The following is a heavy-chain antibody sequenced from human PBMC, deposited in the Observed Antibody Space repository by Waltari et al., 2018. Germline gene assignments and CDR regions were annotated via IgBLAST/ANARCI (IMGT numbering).Heavy chain of an antibody. CDR1: GFTFGDYT. CDR2: KAYGGTP. J-gene: IGHJ4*02. D-gene: IGHD6-6*01. CDR3: LRESILDY. V-gene: IGHV3-49*03. Sequence: EVQLVESGGGLVQPGRSLRLSCSTSGFTFGDYTLSWYRQAPGKGLEWVGFKAYGGTPEYAASVKGRFNISRDDSKSVAYLQMNSLKSEDTAVYYCLRESILDYWGQGTLVTVSS.